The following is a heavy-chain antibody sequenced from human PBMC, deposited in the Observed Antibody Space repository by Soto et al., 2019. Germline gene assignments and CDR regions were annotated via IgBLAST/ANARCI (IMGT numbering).Heavy chain of an antibody. CDR2: IYYSGST. Sequence: SETLSLTCTVSGGYISSGGYYWSWIRQHPGKGLEWIGYIYYSGSTYYNPSLKSRVTISVDTSKNQFSLKLSSVTAADTAVYYCAAQYSSSWYYYFDYWGQGTLVTVTS. V-gene: IGHV4-31*03. J-gene: IGHJ4*02. CDR3: AAQYSSSWYYYFDY. D-gene: IGHD6-13*01. CDR1: GGYISSGGYY.